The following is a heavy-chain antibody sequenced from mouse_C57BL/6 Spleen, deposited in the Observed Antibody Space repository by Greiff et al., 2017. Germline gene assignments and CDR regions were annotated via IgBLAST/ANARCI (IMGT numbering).Heavy chain of an antibody. Sequence: QVQLQQSGAELVRPGASVTLSCKASGYTFTDYEMHWVKQTPVHGLEWIGAIDPETGGTAYNQKFKGKAILTADKSSSTAYMELRSLTSEDSAVYYCTRAHLVPFDVWGTGTTVTVSS. CDR2: IDPETGGT. D-gene: IGHD6-1*01. V-gene: IGHV1-15*01. J-gene: IGHJ1*03. CDR1: GYTFTDYE. CDR3: TRAHLVPFDV.